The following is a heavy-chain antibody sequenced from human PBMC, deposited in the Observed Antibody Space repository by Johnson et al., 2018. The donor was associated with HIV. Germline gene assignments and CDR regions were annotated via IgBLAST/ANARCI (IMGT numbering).Heavy chain of an antibody. CDR3: ARAYTYGAFDI. J-gene: IGHJ3*02. D-gene: IGHD5-18*01. Sequence: MLLVESGGGLVQPGGSLRHSCAASGFTFSSYDMHWVRQATGKGLEWVSAIGTAGDTYYPGSVKGRFTISRENAKNALYLQMNSLRAEDTAVYYCARAYTYGAFDIWGQGTTVTISS. CDR2: IGTAGDT. V-gene: IGHV3-13*01. CDR1: GFTFSSYD.